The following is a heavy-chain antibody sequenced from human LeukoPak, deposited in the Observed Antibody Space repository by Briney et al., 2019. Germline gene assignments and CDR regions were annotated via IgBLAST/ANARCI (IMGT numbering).Heavy chain of an antibody. J-gene: IGHJ4*02. D-gene: IGHD6-13*01. V-gene: IGHV3-30*18. CDR3: AKDRSSAKDY. CDR2: ISYDGSNK. CDR1: GFTFSSYG. Sequence: GGSLRLSCAASGFTFSSYGMHWVRQAPGKGLERVAVISYDGSNKYYADSVKGRFTISRDNSKNTLYLQMNSLRAEDTAVYYCAKDRSSAKDYWGQGTLVTVSS.